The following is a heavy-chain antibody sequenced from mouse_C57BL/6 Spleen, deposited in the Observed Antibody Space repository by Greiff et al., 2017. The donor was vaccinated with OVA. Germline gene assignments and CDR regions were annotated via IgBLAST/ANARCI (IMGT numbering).Heavy chain of an antibody. Sequence: VQRVESGTELVKPGASVKLSCKASGYTFTSYWMHWVKQRPGQGLEWIGNINPSNGGTNYNEKFKSKATLTVDKSSSTAYMQLSSLTSEDSAVYYCASPIYYGPDYWGQGTSVTVSS. V-gene: IGHV1-53*01. CDR1: GYTFTSYW. J-gene: IGHJ4*01. D-gene: IGHD2-1*01. CDR2: INPSNGGT. CDR3: ASPIYYGPDY.